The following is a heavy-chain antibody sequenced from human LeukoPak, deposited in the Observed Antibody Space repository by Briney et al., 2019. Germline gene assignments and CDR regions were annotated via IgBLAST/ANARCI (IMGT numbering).Heavy chain of an antibody. J-gene: IGHJ4*02. Sequence: GGSLRLSCAASGFAVSSNHMNWVRQAPGKGLEWVSVIFNGGSTYYADSVKGRFTISRDNSKNTLYLQMNSLRAEDTAVYYCANGDSSGYYPFDYWGQGTLVTVSS. CDR2: IFNGGST. CDR3: ANGDSSGYYPFDY. CDR1: GFAVSSNH. V-gene: IGHV3-53*05. D-gene: IGHD3-22*01.